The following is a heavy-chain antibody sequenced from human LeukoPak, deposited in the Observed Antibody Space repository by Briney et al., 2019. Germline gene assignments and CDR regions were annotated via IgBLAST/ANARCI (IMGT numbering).Heavy chain of an antibody. V-gene: IGHV1-69*05. Sequence: GASVKVSCKASGGTFSSYAISWVRQAPGQGLEWMGGIIPIFGTANYAQKFQGRVTITTDESTSTAYMELSSLRSEDTAVYYCASSHCSSTSCYFHHYYYMDVWGKGTTVTVSS. CDR1: GGTFSSYA. D-gene: IGHD2-2*01. CDR2: IIPIFGTA. J-gene: IGHJ6*03. CDR3: ASSHCSSTSCYFHHYYYMDV.